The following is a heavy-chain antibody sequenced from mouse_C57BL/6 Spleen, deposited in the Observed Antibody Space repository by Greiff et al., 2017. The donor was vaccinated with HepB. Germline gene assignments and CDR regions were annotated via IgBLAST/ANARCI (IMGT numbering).Heavy chain of an antibody. CDR3: TRGGTVVSRFAY. Sequence: EVQVVESGEGLVKPGGSLKLSCAASGFTFSSYAMSWVRQTPEKRLEWVAYISSGGDYIYYADTVKGRFTISRDNARNTLYLQMSSLKSEDTAMYYCTRGGTVVSRFAYWGQGTLVTVSA. V-gene: IGHV5-9-1*02. J-gene: IGHJ3*01. D-gene: IGHD1-1*01. CDR1: GFTFSSYA. CDR2: ISSGGDYI.